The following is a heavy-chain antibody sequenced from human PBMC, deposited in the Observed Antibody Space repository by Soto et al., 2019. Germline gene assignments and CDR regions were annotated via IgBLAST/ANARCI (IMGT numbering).Heavy chain of an antibody. D-gene: IGHD3-3*01. CDR2: IKSKTDGGTT. CDR1: GFTFINSW. CDR3: TTDITIFGVVPXY. Sequence: GGSLRLSCAASGFTFINSWMSWVRQAPGKGLEWVGRIKSKTDGGTTDYAAPVKGRFTISRDDSKNTLYLQMNSLKTEDTAVYYCTTDITIFGVVPXYWGQGTLVXVSS. J-gene: IGHJ4*02. V-gene: IGHV3-15*01.